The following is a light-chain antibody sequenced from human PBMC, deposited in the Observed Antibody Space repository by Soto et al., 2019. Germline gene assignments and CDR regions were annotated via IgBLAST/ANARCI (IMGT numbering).Light chain of an antibody. Sequence: IVLTQSPATLSLSPGERATLSCRASQNISVYLAWYRQKPGQAPMLLLYAASTRATGIPARFSGSGSGTDFTLTISSLEPEDFAVYYCQQRSNWPPITFGQGTRLEIK. J-gene: IGKJ5*01. V-gene: IGKV3-11*01. CDR3: QQRSNWPPIT. CDR2: AAS. CDR1: QNISVY.